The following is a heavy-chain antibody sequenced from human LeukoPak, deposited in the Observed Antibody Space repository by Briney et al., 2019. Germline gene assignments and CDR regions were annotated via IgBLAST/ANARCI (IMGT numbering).Heavy chain of an antibody. CDR2: INPNSGGT. Sequence: GASVKVSCKASGYTFTGYFMYWVRQAPGQGLEWMGRINPNSGGTNYAQKFQDRVTMTRDTSISTAYMELSRLRSDDTAMYYCARGPRITMIVVVTLEDYWGQGTLVTVSS. D-gene: IGHD3-22*01. J-gene: IGHJ4*02. CDR1: GYTFTGYF. V-gene: IGHV1-2*06. CDR3: ARGPRITMIVVVTLEDY.